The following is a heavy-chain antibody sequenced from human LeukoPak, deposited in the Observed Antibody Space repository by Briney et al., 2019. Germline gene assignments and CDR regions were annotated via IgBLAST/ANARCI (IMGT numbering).Heavy chain of an antibody. CDR2: INQDGSVK. V-gene: IGHV3-7*01. CDR1: VFAFSTYW. Sequence: PGGSLRLSCPASVFAFSTYWMDWFRRAPGKGLEWVGNINQDGSVKHYVDSVRGRFTVSRDNARNSVYLQMNALRVEDTAVYYCTRDFVFWGQGTLVTASS. D-gene: IGHD3-3*01. CDR3: TRDFVF. J-gene: IGHJ4*02.